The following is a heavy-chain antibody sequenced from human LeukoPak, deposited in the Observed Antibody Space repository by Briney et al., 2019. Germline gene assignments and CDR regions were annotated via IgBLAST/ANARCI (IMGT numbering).Heavy chain of an antibody. D-gene: IGHD6-19*01. V-gene: IGHV3-15*01. Sequence: GGSLRLSCAASGFTFSNAWMSWVRQAPGKGLEWVGRIKSKTDGGTTDYAAPVKGRFTISRDDSKNTLYLQMNSLKTEDTAVYYCTTIPVAGGSGIDYWGQGTLVTVSS. CDR1: GFTFSNAW. CDR3: TTIPVAGGSGIDY. CDR2: IKSKTDGGTT. J-gene: IGHJ4*02.